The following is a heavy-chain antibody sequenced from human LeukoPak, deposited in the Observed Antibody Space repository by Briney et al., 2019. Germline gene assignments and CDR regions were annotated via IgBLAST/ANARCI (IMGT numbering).Heavy chain of an antibody. J-gene: IGHJ4*02. V-gene: IGHV4-39*07. D-gene: IGHD3-9*01. CDR1: GGSISSSSYY. Sequence: SETLSLTCTVSGGSISSSSYYWGWIRQPPGKGLEWIGSIYYSGSTYYNPSLKGRVTISVDTSKNQFSLKLSSVTAADTAVYYCARERRDYDILTGYYVRGGTFDYWGQGTLVTVSS. CDR3: ARERRDYDILTGYYVRGGTFDY. CDR2: IYYSGST.